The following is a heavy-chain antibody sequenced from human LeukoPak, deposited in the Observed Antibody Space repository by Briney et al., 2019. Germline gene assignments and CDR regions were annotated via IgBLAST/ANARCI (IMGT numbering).Heavy chain of an antibody. CDR2: ISGSGGST. Sequence: GGSLRLSCAASGFTFSSYAMSWVRQAPGKGLEWDSAISGSGGSTYYADSVKGRFTISRDNSKNTLYLQMNSLRAEDTAVYYCAKDLVLRYFDWLLSEDYWGQGTLVTVSS. CDR1: GFTFSSYA. V-gene: IGHV3-23*01. CDR3: AKDLVLRYFDWLLSEDY. J-gene: IGHJ4*02. D-gene: IGHD3-9*01.